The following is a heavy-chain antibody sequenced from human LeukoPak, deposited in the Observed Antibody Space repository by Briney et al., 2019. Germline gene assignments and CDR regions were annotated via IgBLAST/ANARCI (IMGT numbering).Heavy chain of an antibody. CDR3: ARVGSSWYWDDY. CDR1: GYSVTSAYY. Sequence: PSETLSLTCAVSGYSVTSAYYWGWIRQSPRKGLEWIRSLFHGETPYYNPSLESRVTISVDPSKNQFSLKLTSVTAADTAVYYCARVGSSWYWDDYWGQGTLVTVSS. V-gene: IGHV4-38-2*01. J-gene: IGHJ4*02. D-gene: IGHD6-13*01. CDR2: LFHGETP.